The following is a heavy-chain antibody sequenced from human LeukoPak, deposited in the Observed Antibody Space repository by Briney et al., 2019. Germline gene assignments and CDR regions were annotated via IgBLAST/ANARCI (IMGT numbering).Heavy chain of an antibody. CDR3: ARKFPHRYIVVVPAAMQGWFDP. D-gene: IGHD2-2*01. V-gene: IGHV1-2*02. Sequence: ASVKVSCKASGYTFTGYYMHWVRQAPGQGLEWMGWINPNSGGTNYAQKFQGRVTMTRDTSISTAYMELSRLRSDDTAVYYCARKFPHRYIVVVPAAMQGWFDPWGQGTLVTVSS. J-gene: IGHJ5*02. CDR2: INPNSGGT. CDR1: GYTFTGYY.